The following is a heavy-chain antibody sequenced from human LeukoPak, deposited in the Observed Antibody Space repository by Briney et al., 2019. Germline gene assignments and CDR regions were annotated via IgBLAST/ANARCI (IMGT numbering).Heavy chain of an antibody. D-gene: IGHD1/OR15-1a*01. CDR1: GYTFTSYG. Sequence: ASVKVSCKASGYTFTSYGISWVRQAPGQGLEWMGRISAYNGNTNYAQKLQGRVTMTTDTSTSTAYMELRSLRSDDTAVYYCARDLEHRGWFDYWGQGTLVTVSS. J-gene: IGHJ4*02. CDR3: ARDLEHRGWFDY. V-gene: IGHV1-18*01. CDR2: ISAYNGNT.